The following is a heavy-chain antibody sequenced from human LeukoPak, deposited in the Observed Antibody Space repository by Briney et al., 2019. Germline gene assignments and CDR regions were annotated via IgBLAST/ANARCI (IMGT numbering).Heavy chain of an antibody. D-gene: IGHD6-19*01. V-gene: IGHV3-23*01. Sequence: AGGSLRLSCAASGFTFSSYAMTWVRQAPGKGLEWVSAISGSGSITYYADSVKGRFTISRDNSKNTLYLQLNSLRAEDTAVYYCAIVRQWLVFNWFDPWGQGTLVTVSS. CDR2: ISGSGSIT. CDR3: AIVRQWLVFNWFDP. CDR1: GFTFSSYA. J-gene: IGHJ5*02.